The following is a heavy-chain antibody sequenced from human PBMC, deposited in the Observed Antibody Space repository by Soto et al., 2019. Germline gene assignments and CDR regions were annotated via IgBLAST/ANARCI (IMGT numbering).Heavy chain of an antibody. CDR1: GFSLSTRGLG. V-gene: IGHV2-5*02. CDR2: IYWDDDK. Sequence: QITLKESGPALVKPTQTLTLTCTFSGFSLSTRGLGVAWIRQPPGKALEWLALIYWDDDKRYSPSLKSRLTITKDTSKNQVVLTMTNMDPVDTATYCCARMGGGYFDYWGQGTLVTVSS. D-gene: IGHD3-16*01. CDR3: ARMGGGYFDY. J-gene: IGHJ4*02.